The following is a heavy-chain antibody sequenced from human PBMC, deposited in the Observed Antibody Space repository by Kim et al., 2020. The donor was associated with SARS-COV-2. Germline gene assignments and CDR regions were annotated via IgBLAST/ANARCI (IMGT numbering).Heavy chain of an antibody. D-gene: IGHD5-12*01. CDR3: AISTQVEMATTFDY. V-gene: IGHV3-21*01. CDR1: GFTFSSYS. CDR2: ISSSSSYI. Sequence: GGSLRLSCAASGFTFSSYSMNWVRQAPGKGLEWVSSISSSSSYIYYADSVKGRFTISRDNAKNSLYLQMNSLRAEDTAVYYCAISTQVEMATTFDYWGQGTLVTVSS. J-gene: IGHJ4*02.